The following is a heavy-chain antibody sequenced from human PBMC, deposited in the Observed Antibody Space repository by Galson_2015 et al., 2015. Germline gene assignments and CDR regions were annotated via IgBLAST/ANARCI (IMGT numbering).Heavy chain of an antibody. CDR2: INHSGST. D-gene: IGHD3-22*01. CDR1: GGSFSGYY. V-gene: IGHV4-34*01. CDR3: ARGLLYDSSGYYYGY. Sequence: LSLTCAVYGGSFSGYYWSWIRQPPGKGLEWIGEINHSGSTNYNPSLKSRVTISVDTSKDQFSLKLSSVTAADTAVYYCARGLLYDSSGYYYGYWGQGTLVTVSS. J-gene: IGHJ4*02.